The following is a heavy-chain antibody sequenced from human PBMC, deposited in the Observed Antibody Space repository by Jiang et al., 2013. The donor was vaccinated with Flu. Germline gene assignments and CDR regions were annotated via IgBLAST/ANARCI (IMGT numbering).Heavy chain of an antibody. CDR2: IYYSGST. Sequence: PGLVKPSQTLSLTCTVSGGSISSGGYYWSWIRQHPGKGLEWIGYIYYSGSTYYNPSLKSRVTISVDTSKNQFSLKLSSVTAADTAVYYCARDQIALRQGRGAFDIWGQGAMVTVSS. D-gene: IGHD2/OR15-2a*01. J-gene: IGHJ3*02. V-gene: IGHV4-31*03. CDR1: GGSISSGGYY. CDR3: ARDQIALRQGRGAFDI.